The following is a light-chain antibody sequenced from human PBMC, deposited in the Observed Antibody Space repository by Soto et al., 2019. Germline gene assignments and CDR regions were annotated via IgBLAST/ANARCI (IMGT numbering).Light chain of an antibody. CDR3: QQYDSNSPWT. Sequence: EIQMTKSRATLSVSVGERVTLTCRASQSISSWLAWYQQKPGKAPKLLIYKASSLESGVPSRFIGSGSGTEFTLTISSRQPDDFATHYCQQYDSNSPWTFGQGTKVDIK. CDR2: KAS. CDR1: QSISSW. V-gene: IGKV1-5*03. J-gene: IGKJ1*01.